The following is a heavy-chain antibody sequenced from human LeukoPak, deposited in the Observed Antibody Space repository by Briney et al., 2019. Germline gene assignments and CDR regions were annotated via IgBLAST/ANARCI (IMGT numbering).Heavy chain of an antibody. Sequence: GGSLRLSCAASGFIFSNYWMTWVRQAPGKGLEWVANVKQDGYEKYYVDSVRGRFTISRDNAQNSLSLQMNNLRVEDTAVYYCARVAHDVLGFVEGLPAEKYYFDRWGQGALVTVSS. CDR3: ARVAHDVLGFVEGLPAEKYYFDR. J-gene: IGHJ4*02. V-gene: IGHV3-7*01. D-gene: IGHD3-3*01. CDR1: GFIFSNYW. CDR2: VKQDGYEK.